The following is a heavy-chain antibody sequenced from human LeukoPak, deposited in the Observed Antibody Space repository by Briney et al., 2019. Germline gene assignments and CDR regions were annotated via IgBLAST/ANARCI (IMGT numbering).Heavy chain of an antibody. V-gene: IGHV4-34*01. CDR3: ARDKLRYYYYYGMDV. J-gene: IGHJ6*02. Sequence: SETLSLTCAVYGGSFSGYYWSWIRQPPGKGLEWIGENNHSGSTNYNPSLKSRVTISVDTSKNQFSLKLSSVTAADTAVYYCARDKLRYYYYYGMDVWGQGTTVTVSS. CDR2: NNHSGST. CDR1: GGSFSGYY. D-gene: IGHD2-15*01.